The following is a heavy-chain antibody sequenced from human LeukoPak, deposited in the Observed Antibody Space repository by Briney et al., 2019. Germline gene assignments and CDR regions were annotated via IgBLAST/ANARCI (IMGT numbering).Heavy chain of an antibody. J-gene: IGHJ4*02. V-gene: IGHV3-23*01. Sequence: HPGGSLRLSCAASGFTFSSYAMSWVRQAPGKGLEWVSAISGSGGSTYYADSVKGRFTISRDNSKNTLYLQMNSLRAEDTAVYYXXKVXWXSSXXGLQYYXDXWGQGXXXXVSS. CDR3: XKVXWXSSXXGLQYYXDX. D-gene: IGHD2-21*02. CDR1: GFTFSSYA. CDR2: ISGSGGST.